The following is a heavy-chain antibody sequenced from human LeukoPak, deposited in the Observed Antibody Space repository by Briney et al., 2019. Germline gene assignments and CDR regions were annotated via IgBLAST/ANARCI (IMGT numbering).Heavy chain of an antibody. J-gene: IGHJ4*02. CDR1: GFTFSSYS. V-gene: IGHV3-21*01. CDR2: ISSSSSYI. CDR3: ASIYGGNSGDY. D-gene: IGHD4-23*01. Sequence: GGSLSLSCAASGFTFSSYSMNWVRQAPGKGLEWVSSISSSSSYIYYADSVKGRFTISRDNAKNSLYLQMNSLRAEDTAVYYCASIYGGNSGDYWGQGTLVTVSS.